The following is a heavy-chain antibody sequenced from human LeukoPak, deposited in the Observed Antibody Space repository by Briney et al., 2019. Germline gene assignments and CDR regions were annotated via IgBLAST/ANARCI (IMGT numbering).Heavy chain of an antibody. J-gene: IGHJ4*02. Sequence: GGSLRLSCAASGFTFTNFAMSWVRQAPGKGLQWVSTISGNGNSLYYADSVNGRFTISRDNSKNTLYLQMNSLGAEDTAVYYCAKPLLRGGLDYWGQGTLVTVSS. CDR2: ISGNGNSL. D-gene: IGHD2-15*01. V-gene: IGHV3-23*01. CDR3: AKPLLRGGLDY. CDR1: GFTFTNFA.